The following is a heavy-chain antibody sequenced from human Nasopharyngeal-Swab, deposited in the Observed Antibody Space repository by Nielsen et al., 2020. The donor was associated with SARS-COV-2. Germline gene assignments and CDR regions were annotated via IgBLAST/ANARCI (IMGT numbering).Heavy chain of an antibody. D-gene: IGHD1-1*01. CDR3: ASSQAYNWNDSDAFDI. CDR1: GFTFREYT. J-gene: IGHJ3*02. Sequence: GGSLRLSCSASGFTFREYTMTWIRQAPGKGLEWVSYISSSGSTIYYADSVKGRFTISRDNAKNSLYLQMNSLRAEDTAVYYCASSQAYNWNDSDAFDIWGQGTMVTVSS. V-gene: IGHV3-11*04. CDR2: ISSSGSTI.